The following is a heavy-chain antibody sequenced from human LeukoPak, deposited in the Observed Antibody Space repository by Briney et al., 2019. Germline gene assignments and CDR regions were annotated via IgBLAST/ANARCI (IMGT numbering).Heavy chain of an antibody. Sequence: GGSLRLSCAASGFTFSSYAMSWVRQAPGKGLEWVSAISGSGGSTYYADSVKGRFTISRDNSKNTLYLQMNSLRAEDAVVYYCAKGSIAAAGTHFDYWGQGTLVTVSS. CDR3: AKGSIAAAGTHFDY. D-gene: IGHD6-13*01. V-gene: IGHV3-23*01. CDR1: GFTFSSYA. CDR2: ISGSGGST. J-gene: IGHJ4*02.